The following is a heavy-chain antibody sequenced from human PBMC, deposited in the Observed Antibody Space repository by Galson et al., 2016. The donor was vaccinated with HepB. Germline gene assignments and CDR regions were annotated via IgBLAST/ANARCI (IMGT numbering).Heavy chain of an antibody. V-gene: IGHV1-18*01. J-gene: IGHJ5*02. CDR2: MSAYNGNT. Sequence: SVKVSCKAPGYTFTTYAFSWVRQAPGQGLEWMGWMSAYNGNTNYAQKFQGRVTMTRDTSTSTAFMELTSLRSDDTAVYYRVKDPWGDSAPPESWGQGTLVTVSS. D-gene: IGHD3-16*01. CDR3: VKDPWGDSAPPES. CDR1: GYTFTTYA.